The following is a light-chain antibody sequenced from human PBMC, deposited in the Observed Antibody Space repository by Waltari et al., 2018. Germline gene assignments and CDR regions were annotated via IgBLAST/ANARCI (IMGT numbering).Light chain of an antibody. CDR3: AAWDDSLTVRI. CDR2: RSN. Sequence: QSVLTQPPSASGTPGQRVTISCSGSGSNIGRNYVYWYQQLPGTAPKLLIYRSNQRPSGVPDRFAGSKSGTSASRAISGLRSEDEADYYCAAWDDSLTVRIFGTGTKVTVL. V-gene: IGLV1-47*01. CDR1: GSNIGRNY. J-gene: IGLJ1*01.